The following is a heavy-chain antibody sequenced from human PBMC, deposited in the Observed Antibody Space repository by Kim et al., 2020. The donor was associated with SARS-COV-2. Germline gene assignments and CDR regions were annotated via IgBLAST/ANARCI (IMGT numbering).Heavy chain of an antibody. CDR2: INQDGSEL. V-gene: IGHV3-7*01. J-gene: IGHJ3*02. D-gene: IGHD6-19*01. Sequence: GGSLRLSCAASGFIFNSFYMSWVRQAPGKGLDWVANINQDGSELYYAYSVKGRFTISRDNTDNSVSLQMDSLTPEDTAVYFCVRSSAYNIWGQGTMVSVSS. CDR3: VRSSAYNI. CDR1: GFIFNSFY.